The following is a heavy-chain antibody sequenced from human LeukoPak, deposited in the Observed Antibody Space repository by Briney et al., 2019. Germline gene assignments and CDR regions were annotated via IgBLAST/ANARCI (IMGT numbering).Heavy chain of an antibody. Sequence: GGSLRLSCAASGFTFSSYAMSWVRQAPGKGLEWVSAISGSGGSTYSADSVKGRFTISRDNSKNTLYVQMNSLTAEDTAIYYCAKATGNLGNWGQGTLVTVSS. J-gene: IGHJ4*02. D-gene: IGHD1-1*01. CDR1: GFTFSSYA. CDR3: AKATGNLGN. V-gene: IGHV3-23*01. CDR2: ISGSGGST.